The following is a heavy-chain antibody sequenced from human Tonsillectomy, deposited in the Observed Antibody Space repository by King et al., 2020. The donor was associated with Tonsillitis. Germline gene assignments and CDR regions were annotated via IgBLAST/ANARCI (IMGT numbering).Heavy chain of an antibody. V-gene: IGHV2-5*01. CDR1: GFSLSTSGVG. CDR3: AHRLLSDSGYSDGLDH. CDR2: IYWNDDK. J-gene: IGHJ4*02. Sequence: TLKESGPTLVKRTQTLTLTCTFSGFSLSTSGVGVGGIRQPPGKALEWLARIYWNDDKRYSPSLKSRLTITKDTSKNQVVLTMTNMDPVDTATYYCAHRLLSDSGYSDGLDHWGQGTLVTVSS. D-gene: IGHD5-18*01.